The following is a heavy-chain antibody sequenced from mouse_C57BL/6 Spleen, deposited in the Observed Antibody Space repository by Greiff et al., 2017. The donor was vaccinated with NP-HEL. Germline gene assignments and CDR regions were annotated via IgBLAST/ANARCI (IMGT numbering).Heavy chain of an antibody. CDR2: IHPNSGST. CDR1: GYTFTSYW. CDR3: ARQESLGGFAY. J-gene: IGHJ3*01. V-gene: IGHV1-64*01. D-gene: IGHD3-1*01. Sequence: QVQLKQPGAELVKPGASVKLSCKASGYTFTSYWMHWVKQRPGQGLEWIGMIHPNSGSTNYNEKFKSKATLTVDKSSSTAYMQLSSLTSEDSAVYYCARQESLGGFAYWGQGTLVTVSA.